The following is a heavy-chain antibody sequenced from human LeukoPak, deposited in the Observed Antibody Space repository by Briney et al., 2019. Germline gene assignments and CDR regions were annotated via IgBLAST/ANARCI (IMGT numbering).Heavy chain of an antibody. J-gene: IGHJ4*02. D-gene: IGHD5-18*01. CDR2: INHSGST. V-gene: IGHV4-34*01. CDR1: GGSFSGYY. Sequence: SETLSLTCAVYGGSFSGYYWSWIRQPPGKGLEWIGEINHSGSTNYNPSLKSRVTISVDTSKNQFSLKLSSVTAADTAVYYCARDGRVHTAMADYWGQGTLVTVSS. CDR3: ARDGRVHTAMADY.